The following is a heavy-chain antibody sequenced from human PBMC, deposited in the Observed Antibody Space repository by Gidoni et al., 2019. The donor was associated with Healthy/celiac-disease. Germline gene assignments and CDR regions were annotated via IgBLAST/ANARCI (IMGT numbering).Heavy chain of an antibody. CDR3: ARAVGELSGGFDY. V-gene: IGHV3-48*01. CDR2: ISSSSSTI. Sequence: EVQLVESGGGLVQPGGSLRLSCAASGFTFSSYSMNWVRQAPGKGLEWVSYISSSSSTIYYADSVKGRFTISRDNAKNSLYLQMNSLRAEDTAVYYCARAVGELSGGFDYWGQGTLVTVSS. CDR1: GFTFSSYS. J-gene: IGHJ4*02. D-gene: IGHD1-26*01.